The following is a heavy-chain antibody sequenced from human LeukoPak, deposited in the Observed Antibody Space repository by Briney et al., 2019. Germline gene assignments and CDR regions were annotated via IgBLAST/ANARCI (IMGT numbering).Heavy chain of an antibody. CDR3: ARVMGDSSGYYSNNFDY. J-gene: IGHJ4*02. CDR2: MNPNRGNT. CDR1: GYTFTSYD. D-gene: IGHD3-22*01. Sequence: ASVKVSCKASGYTFTSYDINWVRQATGQGLEWMGWMNPNRGNTGYAQKFQGRVTMTRNTSISTAYMELSSLRSEDTAVYYCARVMGDSSGYYSNNFDYWGQGTLVTVSS. V-gene: IGHV1-8*01.